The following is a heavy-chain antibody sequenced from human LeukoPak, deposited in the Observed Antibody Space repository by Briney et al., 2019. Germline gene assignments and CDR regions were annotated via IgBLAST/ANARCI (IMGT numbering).Heavy chain of an antibody. J-gene: IGHJ5*02. CDR2: IYYSGST. CDR3: ARDRGRGWFDP. Sequence: PSETLSLTCTVSGGSISSSSYYWGSIRQPPGKGLEWIGSIYYSGSTYYNPSLKSRVTISVDTSKNQFSLKLSSVTAADTAVYYCARDRGRGWFDPWGQGTLVTVSS. D-gene: IGHD3-10*01. CDR1: GGSISSSSYY. V-gene: IGHV4-39*07.